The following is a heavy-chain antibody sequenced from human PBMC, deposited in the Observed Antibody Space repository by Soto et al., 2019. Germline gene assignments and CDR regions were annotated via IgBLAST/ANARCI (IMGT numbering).Heavy chain of an antibody. Sequence: SVKVSCKASGGTFDNFIMNWVRQTPGRGLEWMGGIVPMLGTPTYAEKLKCRATISATGSTSTMYMEGTSLRSEDTAIYYCARNGTYSSSLSQYSGMDVWGQGTTVTVSS. CDR2: IVPMLGTP. V-gene: IGHV1-69*13. D-gene: IGHD1-26*01. CDR1: GGTFDNFI. CDR3: ARNGTYSSSLSQYSGMDV. J-gene: IGHJ6*02.